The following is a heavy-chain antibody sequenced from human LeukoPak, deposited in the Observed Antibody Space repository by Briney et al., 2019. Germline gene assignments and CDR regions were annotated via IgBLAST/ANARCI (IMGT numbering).Heavy chain of an antibody. CDR2: ISYDGSNK. CDR1: RFTFSSYG. D-gene: IGHD2-2*01. Sequence: SGGSLRLSCAASRFTFSSYGMHWVRQAPCTRLKWVAVISYDGSNKYYADSVKGRFTISRDNSKNTVYVQMSSLRGDDSGVYYCAAGSSVDCSRTSCPPTDYWGQGTLVTVSS. J-gene: IGHJ4*02. CDR3: AAGSSVDCSRTSCPPTDY. V-gene: IGHV3-30*03.